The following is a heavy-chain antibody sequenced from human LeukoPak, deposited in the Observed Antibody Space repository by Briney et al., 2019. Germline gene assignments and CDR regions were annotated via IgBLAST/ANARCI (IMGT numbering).Heavy chain of an antibody. Sequence: SETLSLTCTVSGGSISSYYWSWIRQPPGKGLEWIAYIYYSGSTNYNPSLKSRVTISVDTSKNQFSLKLSSVTAADTAVYYCARRKYYYDSSGYYHDAFDIWGQGTMVTVSS. CDR3: ARRKYYYDSSGYYHDAFDI. J-gene: IGHJ3*02. CDR1: GGSISSYY. CDR2: IYYSGST. V-gene: IGHV4-59*01. D-gene: IGHD3-22*01.